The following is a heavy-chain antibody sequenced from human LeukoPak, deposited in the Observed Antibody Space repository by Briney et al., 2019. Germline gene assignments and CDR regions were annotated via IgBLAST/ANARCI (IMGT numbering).Heavy chain of an antibody. CDR3: AGGSYDFWSGYSAFTEN. D-gene: IGHD3-3*01. V-gene: IGHV1-69*05. CDR1: VGTFRSYA. Sequence: GSSVHDSCQGTVGTFRSYAISWVRQAPGKGVEGMGVIIHIFITTNYAQKFQGSVTITTNESTSTANMELSSLRSEDTAVYYCAGGSYDFWSGYSAFTENWGEGTLGTVSS. CDR2: IIHIFITT. J-gene: IGHJ4*02.